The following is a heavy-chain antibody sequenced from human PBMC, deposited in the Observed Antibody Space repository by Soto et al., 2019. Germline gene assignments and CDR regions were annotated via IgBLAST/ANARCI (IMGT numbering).Heavy chain of an antibody. CDR2: ISGSGGST. CDR1: GFTFSSYA. J-gene: IGHJ3*02. CDR3: AKGGLGSDGAFDI. V-gene: IGHV3-23*01. Sequence: GGSLRLSCAASGFTFSSYAMSWVRQAPGKGLEWVSAISGSGGSTYYADSGKGRFTISRDNSKNTLYLQMNSLRAEDTAVDYCAKGGLGSDGAFDIWGQGTMVTVSS. D-gene: IGHD2-15*01.